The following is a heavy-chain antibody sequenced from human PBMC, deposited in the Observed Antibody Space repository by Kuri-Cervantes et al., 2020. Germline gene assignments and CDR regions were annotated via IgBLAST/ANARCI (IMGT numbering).Heavy chain of an antibody. J-gene: IGHJ6*03. CDR2: ISGSGGST. CDR1: GLTFNRYA. CDR3: AKDYDFYYYYYMDV. Sequence: GGSLRLSCAASGLTFNRYAMSWVRQTPGKGLEWVSAISGSGGSTYYADPVKGRFIISRDNSKNTLYLQMNSLRAEDTAVYYCAKDYDFYYYYYMDVWGKGTAVTVSS. V-gene: IGHV3-23*01. D-gene: IGHD3-3*01.